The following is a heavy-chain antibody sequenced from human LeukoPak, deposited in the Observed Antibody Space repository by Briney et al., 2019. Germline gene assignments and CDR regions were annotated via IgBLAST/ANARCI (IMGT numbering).Heavy chain of an antibody. CDR2: IYYSGST. Sequence: SETLSLTCTVSGGSISSYYWSWIRQPPGKGLEWIGYIYYSGSTNYNPSLKSRVTISVDTSKNQFSLKLSSVTAADTAVYYCARHFSDYGGNSRSLYYYMDVWGKGTTVTVSS. CDR3: ARHFSDYGGNSRSLYYYMDV. D-gene: IGHD4-23*01. V-gene: IGHV4-59*08. CDR1: GGSISSYY. J-gene: IGHJ6*03.